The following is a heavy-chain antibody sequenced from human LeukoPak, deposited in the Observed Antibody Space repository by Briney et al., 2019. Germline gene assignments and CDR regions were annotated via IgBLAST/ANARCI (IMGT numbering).Heavy chain of an antibody. CDR1: GGSIRNYY. J-gene: IGHJ6*03. D-gene: IGHD3-16*01. Sequence: SETLSLTCTVSGGSIRNYYWSWIRQPPGKGLEWIGYIYYSGSTNYNPSLKSRVTISVDTSKNQFSLKLSSVTAADTAVYYCARETSQKGAHYMDVWGKGTTVTISS. CDR3: ARETSQKGAHYMDV. CDR2: IYYSGST. V-gene: IGHV4-59*01.